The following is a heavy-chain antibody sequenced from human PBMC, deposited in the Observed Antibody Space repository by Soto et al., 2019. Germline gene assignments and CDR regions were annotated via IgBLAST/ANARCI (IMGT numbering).Heavy chain of an antibody. V-gene: IGHV2-5*02. Sequence: SGPTLVNPTQTLTLTCTFSGFSLSTSGVVVGWIRQPPGKALEWLALIYWDDDKRYSPSLKSRLTITKDTSKNQVVLTMTNMDPVDTATYYCAHPIHWNDDMIGAFDIWGQGTMVTVSS. CDR2: IYWDDDK. CDR3: AHPIHWNDDMIGAFDI. J-gene: IGHJ3*02. CDR1: GFSLSTSGVV. D-gene: IGHD1-1*01.